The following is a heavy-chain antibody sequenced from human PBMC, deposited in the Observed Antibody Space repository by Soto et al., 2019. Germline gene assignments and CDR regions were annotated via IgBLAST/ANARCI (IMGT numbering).Heavy chain of an antibody. CDR1: GGSFSGYY. V-gene: IGHV4-34*01. CDR2: INHSGST. Sequence: PSETLSLTCAVYGGSFSGYYWSWIRQPPGKGLEWIGEINHSGSTNYNPSLKSRVTMSVDMSKNQFSLKLSSVTAADTAVYYCARVNVKQFFDFWGQGTLVTVSS. J-gene: IGHJ4*02. CDR3: ARVNVKQFFDF.